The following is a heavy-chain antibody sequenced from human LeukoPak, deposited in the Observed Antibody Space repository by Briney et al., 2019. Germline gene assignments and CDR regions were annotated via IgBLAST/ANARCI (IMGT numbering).Heavy chain of an antibody. D-gene: IGHD5-18*01. Sequence: GGSLRLSCAASGFTFSRYGMSWVRQAPGKGLEWVSGISGSGGSTYYADSVKGRFTISRDNSKNTLYLQMNSLRAEDTAVYYCARGGSGIQLWDGVDYWGQGTLVTVSS. J-gene: IGHJ4*02. V-gene: IGHV3-23*01. CDR3: ARGGSGIQLWDGVDY. CDR2: ISGSGGST. CDR1: GFTFSRYG.